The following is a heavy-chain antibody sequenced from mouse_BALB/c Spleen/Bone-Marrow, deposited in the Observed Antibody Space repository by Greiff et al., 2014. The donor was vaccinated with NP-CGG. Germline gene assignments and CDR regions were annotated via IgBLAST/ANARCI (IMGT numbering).Heavy chain of an antibody. V-gene: IGHV14-3*02. Sequence: EVQLVESGAELVKPGASVKLSCTASGFNIKDTYMHWVKQRPEQGLEWIGRIDPANGNTKYDPKFQGKATITADTSSNTAYLQLGSLTSEDTAVYYCARGLLQYYYAMDYWGQGTSVTVSS. CDR3: ARGLLQYYYAMDY. CDR1: GFNIKDTY. D-gene: IGHD2-3*01. J-gene: IGHJ4*01. CDR2: IDPANGNT.